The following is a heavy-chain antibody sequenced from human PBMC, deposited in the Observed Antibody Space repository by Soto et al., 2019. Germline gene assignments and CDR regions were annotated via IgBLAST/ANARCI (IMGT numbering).Heavy chain of an antibody. D-gene: IGHD6-6*01. J-gene: IGHJ4*02. CDR1: GFTFSSYA. CDR3: AKDYSSSSIWRPYFDY. Sequence: EVQLLESGGGLVQPGGSLRLSCAASGFTFSSYAMSWVRQAPGKGLEWVSAISGSGGSTYYADSVKGRFTISRDNSKNTLYLQVNSLRAEDTALYYCAKDYSSSSIWRPYFDYWGQGALVTVSS. CDR2: ISGSGGST. V-gene: IGHV3-23*01.